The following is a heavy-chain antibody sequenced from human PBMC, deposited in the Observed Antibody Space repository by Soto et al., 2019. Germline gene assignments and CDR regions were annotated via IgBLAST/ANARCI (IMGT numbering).Heavy chain of an antibody. CDR1: GGSISSGGYS. V-gene: IGHV4-30-2*01. J-gene: IGHJ5*02. D-gene: IGHD3-22*01. Sequence: ASETLSLTCAVSGGSISSGGYSWSWIRQPPGKGLEWIGYIYHSGSTYYNPSLKSRVTISVDRSKNQFSLKLSSVTAADTAVYYCARQIDSYDSRGYSNWFDPWGQGTLVTVSS. CDR2: IYHSGST. CDR3: ARQIDSYDSRGYSNWFDP.